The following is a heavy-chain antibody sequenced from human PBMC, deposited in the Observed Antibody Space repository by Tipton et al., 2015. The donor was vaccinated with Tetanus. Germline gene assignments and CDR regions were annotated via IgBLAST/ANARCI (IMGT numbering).Heavy chain of an antibody. Sequence: TLSLTCTVSGVSISSYNWTWIRQPPGRGLEWIGYIYYSGSTNSNPPLKSRVTISVDASKNQFSLELTSVTAADTAVYYCARHAGAGATIWGTDYWGQGTLVTVSS. CDR3: ARHAGAGATIWGTDY. CDR2: IYYSGST. CDR1: GVSISSYN. V-gene: IGHV4-59*08. D-gene: IGHD3-9*01. J-gene: IGHJ4*02.